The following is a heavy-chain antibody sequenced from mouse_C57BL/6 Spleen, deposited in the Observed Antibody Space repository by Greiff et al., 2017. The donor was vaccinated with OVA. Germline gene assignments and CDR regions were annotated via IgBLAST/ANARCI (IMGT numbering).Heavy chain of an antibody. CDR1: GYTFTDYY. CDR2: INPNNGGT. V-gene: IGHV1-26*01. J-gene: IGHJ4*01. CDR3: AITPSATVVATNAMDY. D-gene: IGHD1-1*01. Sequence: EVQLQQSGPELVKPGASVKISCKASGYTFTDYYMTWVKQSHGKSLEWIGDINPNNGGTSYNQKFKGKATLTVDKSSSTAYMELRSLTSEDSAVYDCAITPSATVVATNAMDYWGQGTSVTVSS.